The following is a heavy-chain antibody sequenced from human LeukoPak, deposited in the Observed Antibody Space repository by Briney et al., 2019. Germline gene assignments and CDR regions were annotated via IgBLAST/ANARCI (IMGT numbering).Heavy chain of an antibody. V-gene: IGHV3-7*01. CDR2: IKQDGSEK. CDR1: GFKFSEHY. CDR3: ARDVVVVPAAGWYYSYYMDV. D-gene: IGHD2-2*01. Sequence: GGSLRLSCAASGFKFSEHYMDWVRQAPGKGLEWVANIKQDGSEKYYVDSVKGRFTISRDNAKNSLYLQMNSLRAEDTAVYYCARDVVVVPAAGWYYSYYMDVWGKGTTVTVSS. J-gene: IGHJ6*03.